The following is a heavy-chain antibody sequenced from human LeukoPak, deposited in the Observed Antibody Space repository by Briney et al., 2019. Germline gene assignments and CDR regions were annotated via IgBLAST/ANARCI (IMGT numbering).Heavy chain of an antibody. Sequence: GGSLRLSCAASGFTFSSYWMSWVRQAPGKGLEWVANIKQDGSEKYYMDSVKGRFTISRDNAKNSLYLQMNSLRAEDTALYYCARISSWLPLDYWGQGTLVTVSS. D-gene: IGHD6-13*01. V-gene: IGHV3-7*03. J-gene: IGHJ4*02. CDR1: GFTFSSYW. CDR3: ARISSWLPLDY. CDR2: IKQDGSEK.